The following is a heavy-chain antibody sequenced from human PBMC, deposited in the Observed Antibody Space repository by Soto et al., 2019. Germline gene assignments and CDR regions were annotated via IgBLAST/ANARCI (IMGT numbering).Heavy chain of an antibody. V-gene: IGHV3-74*01. CDR3: VRAIGHYAMDV. D-gene: IGHD3-22*01. Sequence: GSLKLFCLASGFISSKCWMHWVRQAPRMELVWVSPINSDGSSTTYADSLKGRFTISRDNAKNTMYLQMNTLISEATAVYYCVRAIGHYAMDVWGRGTTVSVSS. CDR1: GFISSKCW. CDR2: INSDGSST. J-gene: IGHJ6*02.